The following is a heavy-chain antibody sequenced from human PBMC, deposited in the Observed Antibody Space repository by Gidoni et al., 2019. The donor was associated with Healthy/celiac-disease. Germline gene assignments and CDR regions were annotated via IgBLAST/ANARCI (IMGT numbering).Heavy chain of an antibody. CDR2: ISSSSSYI. J-gene: IGHJ6*03. V-gene: IGHV3-21*01. CDR3: ARAEDIVATIRYYYYYYMDV. D-gene: IGHD5-12*01. Sequence: EVQLVESGGGLVKPGGSLRLSCSASGFTFGRYIMNGVRQDPGKGLEWVSSISSSSSYIYYADSVKGRFTISRDNAKNSLYLQMNSLRAEDTAVYYCARAEDIVATIRYYYYYYMDVWGKGTTVTVSS. CDR1: GFTFGRYI.